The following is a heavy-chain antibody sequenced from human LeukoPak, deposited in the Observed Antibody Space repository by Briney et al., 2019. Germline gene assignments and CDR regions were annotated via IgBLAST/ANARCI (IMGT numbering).Heavy chain of an antibody. D-gene: IGHD5-24*01. Sequence: GGSLRLCCAASGFSFSTYNMHWVRQAPGKGLECASAISTHGGTTYYANSVKGRFTISRNNSKNTLYLQMGSLRPEDMAVYYCARRGDGYNYDYWGQGTLVTVSS. CDR2: ISTHGGTT. J-gene: IGHJ4*02. CDR1: GFSFSTYN. V-gene: IGHV3-64*01. CDR3: ARRGDGYNYDY.